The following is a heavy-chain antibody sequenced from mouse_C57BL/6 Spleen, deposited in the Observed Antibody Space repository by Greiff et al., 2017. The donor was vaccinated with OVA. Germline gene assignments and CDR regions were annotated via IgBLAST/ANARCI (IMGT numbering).Heavy chain of an antibody. J-gene: IGHJ2*01. D-gene: IGHD1-1*01. CDR1: GYTFTSYW. CDR2: INPSNGGT. Sequence: VQLQQSGTELVKPGASVKLSCKASGYTFTSYWMHWVKQRPGQGLEWIGNINPSNGGTNYNEKFKSKATLTVDKSSSTAYMQLSSLTSEDSAVYYCARSPLYYGSSLDYWGQGTTLTVSS. CDR3: ARSPLYYGSSLDY. V-gene: IGHV1-53*01.